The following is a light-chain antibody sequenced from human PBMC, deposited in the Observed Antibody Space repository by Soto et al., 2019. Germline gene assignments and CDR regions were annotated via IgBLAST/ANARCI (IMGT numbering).Light chain of an antibody. CDR3: QQSYSTPQT. V-gene: IGKV1-39*01. Sequence: DIQMTQSPSSLSASVGDRVTITCRASQSISSYLNWYQQKPGKAPKLLIYAASSLQSGVPSRFSASGSGTDFTLTISSLQPEDFATYYCQQSYSTPQTFGQGTKLEIK. CDR2: AAS. J-gene: IGKJ2*01. CDR1: QSISSY.